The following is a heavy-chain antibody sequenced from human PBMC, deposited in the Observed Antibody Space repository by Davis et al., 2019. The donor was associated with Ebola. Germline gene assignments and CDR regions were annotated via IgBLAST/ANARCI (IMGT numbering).Heavy chain of an antibody. J-gene: IGHJ4*02. CDR3: VKAEYIDYNRCFDY. CDR2: ISYDGSNK. Sequence: GESLKISCAASGFTFSSYAMHWVRQAPGKGLEWVAVISYDGSNKYYADSVKGRFTISRDNSKNTLYLQMNSLRVEDTAVYYCVKAEYIDYNRCFDYWGQGTLVTVSS. V-gene: IGHV3-30-3*01. CDR1: GFTFSSYA. D-gene: IGHD3-9*01.